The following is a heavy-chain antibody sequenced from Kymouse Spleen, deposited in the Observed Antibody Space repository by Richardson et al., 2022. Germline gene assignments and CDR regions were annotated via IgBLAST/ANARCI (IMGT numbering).Heavy chain of an antibody. J-gene: IGHJ4*02. D-gene: IGHD1-7*01. Sequence: QLQLQESGPGLVKPSETLSLTCTVSGGSISSSSYYWGWIRQPPGKGLEWIGSIYYSGSTYYNPSLKSRVTISVDTSKNQFSLKLSSVTAADTAVYYCARNNWNYVGFDYWGQGTLVTVSS. CDR2: IYYSGST. CDR3: ARNNWNYVGFDY. CDR1: GGSISSSSYY. V-gene: IGHV4-39*01.